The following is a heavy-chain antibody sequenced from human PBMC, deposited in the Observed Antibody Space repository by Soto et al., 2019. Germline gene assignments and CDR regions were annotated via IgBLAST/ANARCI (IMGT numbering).Heavy chain of an antibody. Sequence: ASVKVSCKVSGYTFTDLSIHWVRQAPGEGLEWMGGFDPEEDETIYAQKFQGRVAMAEDTSTDTAYMELRSRKAEDTAMYYCATGGGFGKWGHTSHFLYGMDDWGQGTAVTVSS. CDR3: ATGGGFGKWGHTSHFLYGMDD. V-gene: IGHV1-24*01. D-gene: IGHD3-10*01. J-gene: IGHJ6*02. CDR2: FDPEEDET. CDR1: GYTFTDLS.